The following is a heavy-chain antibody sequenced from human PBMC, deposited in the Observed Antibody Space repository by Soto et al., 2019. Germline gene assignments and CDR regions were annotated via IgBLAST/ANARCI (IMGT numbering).Heavy chain of an antibody. J-gene: IGHJ6*02. Sequence: SETLSLTCVVSGGPVSGDEIYWSWIRHLPGMGLEWIATVYHTGTTYYNPSLKSRISMSVDTSQSQFSLILASVTDADTAVYYCARALVTDYNSRDYHYYFAMDVWGQGTSVTVSS. D-gene: IGHD3-22*01. CDR1: GGPVSGDEIY. CDR2: VYHTGTT. V-gene: IGHV4-31*02. CDR3: ARALVTDYNSRDYHYYFAMDV.